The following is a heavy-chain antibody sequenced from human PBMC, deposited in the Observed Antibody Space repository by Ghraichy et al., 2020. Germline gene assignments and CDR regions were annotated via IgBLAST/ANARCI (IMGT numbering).Heavy chain of an antibody. CDR3: AIGVHYDSGGYPGASDF. D-gene: IGHD3-22*01. V-gene: IGHV3-53*01. CDR1: GFTASGTY. CDR2: IYNDDKT. Sequence: GGSLRLSCAASGFTASGTYMSWVRQAPGKGLEWVSLIYNDDKTYYADSVRGRFTISRDSSMSTLYLQMNSLRAEDTDVYYCAIGVHYDSGGYPGASDFWGQGILVTVSS. J-gene: IGHJ4*02.